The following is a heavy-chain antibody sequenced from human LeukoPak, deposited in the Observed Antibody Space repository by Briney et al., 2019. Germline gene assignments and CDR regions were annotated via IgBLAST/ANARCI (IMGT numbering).Heavy chain of an antibody. CDR3: ARRSEFDNTHYHYFDY. D-gene: IGHD2-15*01. V-gene: IGHV4-39*01. CDR1: GGSIDSRSYY. J-gene: IGHJ4*02. Sequence: SETLSLTCTVSGGSIDSRSYYWDCIRQAPGKGLEWIGTIYHRGSTEYNPSLKSRVAIFVDTSNNQFSLILHSVAAEDTAVYYCARRSEFDNTHYHYFDYWGQGALVTVSS. CDR2: IYHRGST.